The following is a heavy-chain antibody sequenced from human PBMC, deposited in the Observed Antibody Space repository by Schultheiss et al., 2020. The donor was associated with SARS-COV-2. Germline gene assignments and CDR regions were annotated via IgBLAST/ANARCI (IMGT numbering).Heavy chain of an antibody. J-gene: IGHJ6*02. V-gene: IGHV4-59*01. CDR3: ARLYSSGWYLLNYGMDV. CDR2: MYYSGST. Sequence: SETLSLTCSVSGGSISSYYWSWIRQPPGKGLEWIGYMYYSGSTNYNPYLKSRVAISVDTSKNQFSLKLSSVTAADTAVYYCARLYSSGWYLLNYGMDVWGQGTTVTVSS. CDR1: GGSISSYY. D-gene: IGHD6-19*01.